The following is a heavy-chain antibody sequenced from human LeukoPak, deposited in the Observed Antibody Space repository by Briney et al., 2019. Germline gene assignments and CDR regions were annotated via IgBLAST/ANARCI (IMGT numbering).Heavy chain of an antibody. J-gene: IGHJ2*01. D-gene: IGHD1-14*01. CDR1: GGSIYNNY. Sequence: SETLSLTCTVSGGSIYNNYWTWIRQPPGKGLEWIGYVYSNGNTNYSPSLKSRVTMSIETSRSQFSLTVTSVAAADTAVYYCASGTFDGPLYGTYWYFHFWGRGTLVTVSS. CDR2: VYSNGNT. CDR3: ASGTFDGPLYGTYWYFHF. V-gene: IGHV4-59*01.